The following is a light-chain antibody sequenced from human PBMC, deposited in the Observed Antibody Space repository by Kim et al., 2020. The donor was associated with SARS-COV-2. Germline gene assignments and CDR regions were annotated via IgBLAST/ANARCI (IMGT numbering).Light chain of an antibody. V-gene: IGKV3-11*01. Sequence: SPGERATRSCMASQSVSSYLAWYQQKPGQAPRLLIYDASNRATGIPARFSGSGSGTDFTLTISSLEPEDFAVYYCQQRSNWPLFTFGPGTKVDIK. CDR3: QQRSNWPLFT. CDR2: DAS. J-gene: IGKJ3*01. CDR1: QSVSSY.